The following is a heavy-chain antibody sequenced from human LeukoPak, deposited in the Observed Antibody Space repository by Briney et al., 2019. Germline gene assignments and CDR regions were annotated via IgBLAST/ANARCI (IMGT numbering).Heavy chain of an antibody. CDR1: GYTFPTNY. CDR3: ARGGHYRLHYYENTGDY. Sequence: GASVKVSCKGSGYTFPTNYVHWVRQAPGQGLEWMGLISPSGNSTVSVQKFQGRVTMTTDSSTNTAYMELRSLRSDDTAVYYCARGGHYRLHYYENTGDYWGQGTLVTVSS. D-gene: IGHD3-22*01. V-gene: IGHV1-46*01. J-gene: IGHJ4*02. CDR2: ISPSGNST.